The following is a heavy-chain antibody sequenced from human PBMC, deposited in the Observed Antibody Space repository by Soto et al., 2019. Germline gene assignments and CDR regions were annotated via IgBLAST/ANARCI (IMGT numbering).Heavy chain of an antibody. V-gene: IGHV4-31*03. CDR1: GGSISSGGYY. CDR3: ARDYLKDYVWGSWPNYYYYGMDV. Sequence: PSETLSLTCTVSGGSISSGGYYWSWIRQHPGKGLEWIGYIYYSGSTYYNPSLKSRVTISVDTSKNQFSLKLSSVTAADTAVHYCARDYLKDYVWGSWPNYYYYGMDVWGQGTTVTVSS. CDR2: IYYSGST. J-gene: IGHJ6*02. D-gene: IGHD3-16*01.